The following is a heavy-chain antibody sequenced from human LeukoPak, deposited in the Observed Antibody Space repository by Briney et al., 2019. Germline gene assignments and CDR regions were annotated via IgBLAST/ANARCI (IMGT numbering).Heavy chain of an antibody. CDR1: GGSISSDNFY. D-gene: IGHD3-10*01. CDR3: ARTYYYGSGTRRNGFDI. J-gene: IGHJ3*02. V-gene: IGHV4-39*01. CDR2: IFYSGST. Sequence: PSETLSLTCTVSGGSISSDNFYWGWIPQPPGKGLEWIGTIFYSGSTYYNPSLKSRVIISVDTSKKQFSLKLSSVTAADTAVYYCARTYYYGSGTRRNGFDIWGQGTMVTVSS.